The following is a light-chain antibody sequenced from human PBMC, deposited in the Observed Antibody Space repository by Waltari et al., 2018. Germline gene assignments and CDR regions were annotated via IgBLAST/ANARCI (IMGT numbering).Light chain of an antibody. Sequence: DIQMTQSPSSLSASIGDRVTITCRASQGVSNSLAWYQQKPGQGPKVLLYDASRLQSGVPSRFSASGSGRDYTFTINSLQPEDVATYYCQQYSAPPWTFGQGTRVEIK. J-gene: IGKJ1*01. CDR1: QGVSNS. V-gene: IGKV1-NL1*01. CDR3: QQYSAPPWT. CDR2: DAS.